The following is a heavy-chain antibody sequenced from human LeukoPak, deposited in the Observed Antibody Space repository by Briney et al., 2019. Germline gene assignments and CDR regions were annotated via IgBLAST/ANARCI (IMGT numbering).Heavy chain of an antibody. D-gene: IGHD4-17*01. Sequence: GGSLRLSCAASGFTFSSYAMSWVRQAPGKGLEWVSAISGSGGSTYYADSVKGRFTISRDNSKNTLYLQMNSLRAEDTAVYYCAKPMRSLTTGTTPALFGYWGQGTLVTVSS. CDR1: GFTFSSYA. CDR3: AKPMRSLTTGTTPALFGY. J-gene: IGHJ4*02. V-gene: IGHV3-23*01. CDR2: ISGSGGST.